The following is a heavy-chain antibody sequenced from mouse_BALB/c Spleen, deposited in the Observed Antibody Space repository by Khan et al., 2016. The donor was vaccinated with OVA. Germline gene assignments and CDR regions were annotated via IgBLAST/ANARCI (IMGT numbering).Heavy chain of an antibody. CDR3: ARLYAMDY. Sequence: EVELVASGGDLVKPGGSLKLSCAASGFTFSSYGMSWVRQTPDKRLEWVATISSGGSYTYYPDSVKGRFTISRYHAKNTLYLQMSSLKSEDTAMYYCARLYAMDYWGQGTSVTVSS. J-gene: IGHJ4*01. CDR1: GFTFSSYG. CDR2: ISSGGSYT. V-gene: IGHV5-6*01.